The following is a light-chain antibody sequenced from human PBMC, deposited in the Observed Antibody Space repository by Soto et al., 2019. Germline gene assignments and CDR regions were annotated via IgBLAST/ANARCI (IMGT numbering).Light chain of an antibody. V-gene: IGKV3-20*01. Sequence: EIVLTQSPGTLSLSPGERATLSCRASQSVSNYLAWYQQKPGQAPSLLIYGASRRATVIPDRFSGSGSGTDFTLTISRLEPEDFAVYYCQQDGGSPQTFGQGTNVEIK. CDR2: GAS. CDR3: QQDGGSPQT. J-gene: IGKJ1*01. CDR1: QSVSNY.